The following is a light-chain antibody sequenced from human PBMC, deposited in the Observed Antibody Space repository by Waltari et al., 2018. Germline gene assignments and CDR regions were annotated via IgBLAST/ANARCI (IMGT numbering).Light chain of an antibody. V-gene: IGKV1-39*01. CDR1: QSISSY. CDR2: AAS. Sequence: DIQMTQSPSSLSASVGDRVTITCRASQSISSYLNWYQQKPGKAPTLLIYAASSLQSGVPSRFSGSGSGTDFTLTISSLQPEEFATYYCQQSYSTPRTFGGGTKVEIK. J-gene: IGKJ4*01. CDR3: QQSYSTPRT.